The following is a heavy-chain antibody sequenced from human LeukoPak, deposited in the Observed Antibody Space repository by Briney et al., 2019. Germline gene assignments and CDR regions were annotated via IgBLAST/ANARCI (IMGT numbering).Heavy chain of an antibody. D-gene: IGHD3-10*02. CDR3: AELGIPMIGGV. J-gene: IGHJ6*04. Sequence: GGSLRLSCAASGFTFSSYSMNWVRQAPGKGLERVSYIRSSSRTIYYADSVKGRFTISRDNAKNSLYLQMNSLRAEDTGVYYCAELGIPMIGGVWGKGTTVTISS. V-gene: IGHV3-48*04. CDR1: GFTFSSYS. CDR2: IRSSSRTI.